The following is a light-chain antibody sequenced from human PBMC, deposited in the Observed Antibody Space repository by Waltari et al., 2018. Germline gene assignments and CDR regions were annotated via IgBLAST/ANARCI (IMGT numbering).Light chain of an antibody. CDR1: SSDIGAWKY. J-gene: IGLJ3*02. CDR2: EAI. Sequence: QSALTQPRSVSGSPGQSVTISCSETSSDIGAWKYVSWYQQHPGKAPKLLISEAIKRPSGVPDRFSGSKSGNTASLTISGLQAEDEAEYYCCSYAGSYTWVFGGGTKVTVL. CDR3: CSYAGSYTWV. V-gene: IGLV2-11*01.